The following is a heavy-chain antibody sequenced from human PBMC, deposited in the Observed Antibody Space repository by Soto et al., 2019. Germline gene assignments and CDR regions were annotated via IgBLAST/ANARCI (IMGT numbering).Heavy chain of an antibody. J-gene: IGHJ4*02. V-gene: IGHV4-34*01. Sequence: QVQLQQWGAGLLKPSETLSLTCAVYGGSFSGYYWSWIRQPPGKGLEWIGEINHSGSTNYNPSLKSRVTISVDTSKNQFSLKLSSVTAADTAVYYCARGVRGYSYGYRTFDYWGQGTLVTVSS. CDR3: ARGVRGYSYGYRTFDY. CDR2: INHSGST. D-gene: IGHD5-18*01. CDR1: GGSFSGYY.